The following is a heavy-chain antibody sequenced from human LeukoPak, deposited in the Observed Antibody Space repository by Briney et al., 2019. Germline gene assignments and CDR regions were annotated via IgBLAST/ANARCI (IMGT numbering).Heavy chain of an antibody. CDR2: ISWHGVTT. D-gene: IGHD3-3*01. J-gene: IGHJ4*02. CDR1: GFTFEDFT. CDR3: AKERSAFFDY. Sequence: GGSLRLSCAASGFTFEDFTMHWVRQVPRKGLEWVSLISWHGVTTYYADSVKGRFTIPRDNSKNSLYLQLNSLRAEDSALYYCAKERSAFFDYWGQGTLVTVAS. V-gene: IGHV3-43*01.